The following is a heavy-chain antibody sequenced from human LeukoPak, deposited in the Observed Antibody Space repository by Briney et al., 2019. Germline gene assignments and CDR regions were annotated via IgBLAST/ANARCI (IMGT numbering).Heavy chain of an antibody. V-gene: IGHV3-30*18. J-gene: IGHJ5*02. CDR2: ISNDGSNK. D-gene: IGHD1-26*01. Sequence: GGSLTLSCAASGFTFSTYCMHWVRQAPGKGLEWVAVISNDGSNKKYADSVKGRFTISRDNSKNTLYLQMNSLRAEDTAVYYCAKGAKRVVGATTHWIDPWGQGTLVTVSS. CDR3: AKGAKRVVGATTHWIDP. CDR1: GFTFSTYC.